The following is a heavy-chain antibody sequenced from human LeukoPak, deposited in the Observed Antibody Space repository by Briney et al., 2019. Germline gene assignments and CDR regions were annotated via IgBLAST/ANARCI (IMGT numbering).Heavy chain of an antibody. CDR1: GGSISSYY. V-gene: IGHV4-59*01. D-gene: IGHD5-24*01. CDR3: ARVGGDGYTRLYWYFDL. J-gene: IGHJ2*01. CDR2: IYYSGST. Sequence: SETLSLTCTVSGGSISSYYWSWIRQPPGKRLEWIGYIYYSGSTNYNPSLKSRVTISVDTSKNQFSLKLSSVTAADTAVYYCARVGGDGYTRLYWYFDLWGRGTLVTVSS.